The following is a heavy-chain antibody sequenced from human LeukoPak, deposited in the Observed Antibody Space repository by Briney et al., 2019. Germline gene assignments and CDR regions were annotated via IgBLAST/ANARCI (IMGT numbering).Heavy chain of an antibody. Sequence: GGSLRLSCAASGFTFSSYSMNWVRQAPGKGLEWVSYISSSSRTIYYADSVKGRFTISRDNAKNSLYLQMNSLRAEDTAVYYCARDSSSWYIAGFDYWGQGTLVTVSS. CDR3: ARDSSSWYIAGFDY. J-gene: IGHJ4*02. CDR2: ISSSSRTI. CDR1: GFTFSSYS. V-gene: IGHV3-48*04. D-gene: IGHD6-13*01.